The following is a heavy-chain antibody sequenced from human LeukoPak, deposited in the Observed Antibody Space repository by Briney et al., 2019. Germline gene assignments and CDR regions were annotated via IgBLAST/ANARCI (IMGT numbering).Heavy chain of an antibody. Sequence: SDTLSLTCTVSGGSISNSIYYWGWIRQSPGKGLEWIGSVYYSGTSYYNPSLKSRVTISVDTSKNQFSLKLSSVTAADTAVYYCARIFPDIVVVPAAEGYYYMDVWGKGTTVTVSS. J-gene: IGHJ6*03. CDR1: GGSISNSIYY. D-gene: IGHD2-2*01. CDR2: VYYSGTS. CDR3: ARIFPDIVVVPAAEGYYYMDV. V-gene: IGHV4-39*07.